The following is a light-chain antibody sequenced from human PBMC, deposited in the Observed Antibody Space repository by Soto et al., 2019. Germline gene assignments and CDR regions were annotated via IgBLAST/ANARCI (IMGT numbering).Light chain of an antibody. CDR1: QGITHY. CDR3: QQYHGFPPT. V-gene: IGKV1-16*02. CDR2: AAS. J-gene: IGKJ2*01. Sequence: DIQMTQSPSSLSASVGDRVTITCRASQGITHYLAWFQKKPGKAPKSLIYAASSLHSGVPSKFSGSGSGTDFTLTISSLQPEDSATYYCQQYHGFPPTFGQGTTLEIK.